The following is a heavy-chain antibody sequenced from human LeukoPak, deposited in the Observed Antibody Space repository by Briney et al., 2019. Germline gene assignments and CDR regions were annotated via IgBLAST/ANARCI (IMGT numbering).Heavy chain of an antibody. V-gene: IGHV4-39*01. D-gene: IGHD3-3*01. CDR1: GGSISSSSYY. Sequence: KPSETLSLTCTVSGGSISSSSYYWGWIRQPPGKGLEWIGSIYYSGSTYYNPSLKSRVTISVDTSKNQFSLKLSSVTAADTAVYYCATGVWSGHHYDYWGQGTLVTVSS. J-gene: IGHJ4*02. CDR3: ATGVWSGHHYDY. CDR2: IYYSGST.